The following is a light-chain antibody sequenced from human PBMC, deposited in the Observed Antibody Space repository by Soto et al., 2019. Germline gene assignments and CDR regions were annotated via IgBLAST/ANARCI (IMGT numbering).Light chain of an antibody. CDR1: QSVSSN. Sequence: EIVLTQSPATLSVSPGERATLSCRASQSVSSNLAWYQQKPGQAPRLLIYGASTGATGIPARFSGSGSGTEVTLTLSSLQSEDFAVYYCQQYNNWPPRTFGQGTKLEVK. CDR2: GAS. J-gene: IGKJ2*01. CDR3: QQYNNWPPRT. V-gene: IGKV3-15*01.